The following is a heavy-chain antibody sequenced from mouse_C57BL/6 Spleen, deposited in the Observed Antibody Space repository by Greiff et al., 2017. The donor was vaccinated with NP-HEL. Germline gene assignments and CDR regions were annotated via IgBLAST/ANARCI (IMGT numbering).Heavy chain of an antibody. V-gene: IGHV5-4*01. CDR1: GFTFSSYA. CDR3: ARDRERDGSWFAY. CDR2: ISDGCSYT. J-gene: IGHJ3*01. Sequence: EVQVVESGGGLVKPGGSLKLSCAASGFTFSSYAMSWVRQTPEKRLEWVATISDGCSYTCYPHNVKGRFTLSIDHAKNNRYLQMSHLKSEDTAMDDCARDRERDGSWFAYWGQGTPVTVSA. D-gene: IGHD1-1*01.